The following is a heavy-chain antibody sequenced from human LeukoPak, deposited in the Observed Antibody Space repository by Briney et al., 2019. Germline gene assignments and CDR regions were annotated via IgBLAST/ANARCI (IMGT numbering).Heavy chain of an antibody. CDR1: GFTFSYAY. CDR2: IKSKGDGGTT. Sequence: KPGGSLRLSCAAPGFTFSYAYMNWVRQAPRKGAELVGRIKSKGDGGTTDYAAPVKGRFTISRDDSKNMLYLQMNSLTTEDAAVYYCTTVTMVREINWGQGTLVTVSS. D-gene: IGHD3-10*01. V-gene: IGHV3-15*01. CDR3: TTVTMVREIN. J-gene: IGHJ4*02.